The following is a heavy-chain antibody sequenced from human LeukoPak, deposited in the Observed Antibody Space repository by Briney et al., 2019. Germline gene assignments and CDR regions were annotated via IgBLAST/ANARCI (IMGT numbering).Heavy chain of an antibody. CDR2: IYTSGST. Sequence: SETLSLTCTVSGGSISSYYWSWIRQPAGKGLEWIGRIYTSGSTNHNPSLKSRVTMSVDTSKNQFSLKLSSVTAADTAVYYCARDLMVLGYFDYWGQGTLVTVSS. CDR3: ARDLMVLGYFDY. J-gene: IGHJ4*02. CDR1: GGSISSYY. V-gene: IGHV4-4*07. D-gene: IGHD3-3*02.